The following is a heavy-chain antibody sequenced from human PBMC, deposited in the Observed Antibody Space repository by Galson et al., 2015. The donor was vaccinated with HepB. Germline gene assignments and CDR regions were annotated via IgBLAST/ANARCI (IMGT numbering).Heavy chain of an antibody. V-gene: IGHV3-30*18. J-gene: IGHJ4*02. D-gene: IGHD4-17*01. CDR2: ISYDGSNK. Sequence: SLRLSCAASGFTFSGYGMHWVRQAPGKGLEWVAVISYDGSNKYYADSVKGRFTISRDNSKNTLYLQMNSLRAEDTAVYYCAKDEGSSYGDYNGYWGQGTLVTVSS. CDR1: GFTFSGYG. CDR3: AKDEGSSYGDYNGY.